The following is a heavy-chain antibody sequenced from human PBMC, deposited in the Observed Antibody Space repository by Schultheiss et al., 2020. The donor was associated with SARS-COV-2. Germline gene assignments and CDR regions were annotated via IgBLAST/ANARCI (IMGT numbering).Heavy chain of an antibody. CDR2: IYHTGST. D-gene: IGHD3-22*01. V-gene: IGHV4-30-2*01. Sequence: SQTLSLTCAVSGGSISSGGYSWSWIRQPPGKGLEWIGYIYHTGSTYYNPSLKSRVTISVDRSKNQFSLRLSSVTAADTAAYYCARAIYDSGGDYYYFDYWGQGTLVTVSS. CDR3: ARAIYDSGGDYYYFDY. CDR1: GGSISSGGYS. J-gene: IGHJ4*02.